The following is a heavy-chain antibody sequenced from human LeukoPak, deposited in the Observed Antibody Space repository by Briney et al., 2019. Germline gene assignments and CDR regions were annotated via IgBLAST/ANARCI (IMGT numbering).Heavy chain of an antibody. CDR3: ARGPLWLSTRDLGTSDY. CDR2: ITGSSNHI. J-gene: IGHJ4*02. D-gene: IGHD5-18*01. V-gene: IGHV3-21*01. CDR1: GFTFSDYS. Sequence: GGSLRLSCAASGFTFSDYSMNWVRQAPGKGLEWVSSITGSSNHIYYADSLKGRFTISRDNSKNTLYLQMNSLRAEDTAVYYCARGPLWLSTRDLGTSDYWGQGTLVTVSS.